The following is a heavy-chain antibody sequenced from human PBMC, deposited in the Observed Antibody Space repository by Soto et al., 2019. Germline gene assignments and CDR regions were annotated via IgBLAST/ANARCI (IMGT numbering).Heavy chain of an antibody. J-gene: IGHJ4*02. V-gene: IGHV1-46*01. CDR2: INPSGGST. D-gene: IGHD3-3*01. Sequence: ASVKVSCKASGYTFTSYYMHWLRQAPGQGLEWMGIINPSGGSTSYAQKFQGRVTMTRDTSTSTVYMELSSLRSEDTAVYYCARETILNEGFDYWGQGTLVTVSS. CDR1: GYTFTSYY. CDR3: ARETILNEGFDY.